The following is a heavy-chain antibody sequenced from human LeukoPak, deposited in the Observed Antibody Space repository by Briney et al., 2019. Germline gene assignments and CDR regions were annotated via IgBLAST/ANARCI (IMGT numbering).Heavy chain of an antibody. CDR3: ARGYCSSTSCYAFDT. D-gene: IGHD2-2*01. J-gene: IGHJ3*02. CDR2: IIPIFGTA. V-gene: IGHV1-69*06. CDR1: GGTFSSYA. Sequence: SVKVSCKASGGTFSSYAISWVRQAPGQGLEWMGGIIPIFGTANYAQKFQGRVTITADKSTSTAYMELSSLRSEDTAVYYCARGYCSSTSCYAFDTWGQGTMVTVSS.